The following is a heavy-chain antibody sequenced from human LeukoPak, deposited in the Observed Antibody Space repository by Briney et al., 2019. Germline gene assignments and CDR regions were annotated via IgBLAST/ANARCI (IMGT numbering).Heavy chain of an antibody. CDR1: GFTFDDYA. D-gene: IGHD3-10*01. CDR3: AKDKAGGIGELYYYYGMDV. CDR2: ISWNSGSI. J-gene: IGHJ6*02. Sequence: GGSLRLSCAASGFTFDDYAMHWVRQAPGKGLEWVSGISWNSGSIGYADSAKGRFTISRDNAKNSLYLQMNSLRAEDTALYYCAKDKAGGIGELYYYYGMDVWGQGTTVTVSS. V-gene: IGHV3-9*01.